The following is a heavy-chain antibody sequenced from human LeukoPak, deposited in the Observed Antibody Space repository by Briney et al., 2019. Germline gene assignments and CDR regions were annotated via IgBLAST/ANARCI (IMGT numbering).Heavy chain of an antibody. V-gene: IGHV3-30*02. Sequence: QPGGSLRLSCAASGFTFSSFGMHWIRQAPGKGLEWVAFIRNDGSIIYNADSVKGRFTISRDNSKNTLFLQMNSLRADDTAVYYCAKDTPLCYFAYWGQGTLVTVSS. J-gene: IGHJ4*02. CDR1: GFTFSSFG. CDR2: IRNDGSII. D-gene: IGHD3-16*01. CDR3: AKDTPLCYFAY.